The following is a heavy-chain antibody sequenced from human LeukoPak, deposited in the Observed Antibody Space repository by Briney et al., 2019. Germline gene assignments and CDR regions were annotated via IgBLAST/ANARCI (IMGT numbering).Heavy chain of an antibody. CDR1: GFTFSSYS. V-gene: IGHV3-21*01. Sequence: PGGSLRLSCAASGFTFSSYSMNWVRQAPGKGLEWVSSISSTGSYIFYADSVKGRFTISRDNAKNSLYLQMNSLRAEDTAVYYCARSRMSDAFDIWGQGTTVTVSS. J-gene: IGHJ3*02. D-gene: IGHD2/OR15-2a*01. CDR3: ARSRMSDAFDI. CDR2: ISSTGSYI.